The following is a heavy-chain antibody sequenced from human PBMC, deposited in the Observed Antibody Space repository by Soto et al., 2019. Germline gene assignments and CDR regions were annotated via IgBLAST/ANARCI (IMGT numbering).Heavy chain of an antibody. CDR1: GGTFSSYA. D-gene: IGHD4-17*01. CDR2: IIPIFGTA. V-gene: IGHV1-69*01. Sequence: QVQLVQSGAEVKKPGSSVKVSCKASGGTFSSYAISCVRQAPGQGHEWMGGIIPIFGTANYAQKFQGRVTITADESTSTAYMELSSLRSEDTAVYYCAREGTPVVSRDRRWFDPWGQGNLVTVSS. J-gene: IGHJ5*02. CDR3: AREGTPVVSRDRRWFDP.